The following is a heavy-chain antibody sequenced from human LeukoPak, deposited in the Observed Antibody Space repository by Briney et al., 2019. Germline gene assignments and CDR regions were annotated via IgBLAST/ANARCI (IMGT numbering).Heavy chain of an antibody. CDR2: IYHSGST. D-gene: IGHD7-27*01. J-gene: IGHJ2*01. CDR1: GYSISSGYY. CDR3: ARGRTGNWYFDL. V-gene: IGHV4-38-2*02. Sequence: SETLSLTCTVSGYSISSGYYWGWIRQPPGKGLEWIGSIYHSGSTYYNPSLKRRVTISVDTSKNQFSLKLSSVTAADTAVYYCARGRTGNWYFDLWGRGTLVTVSS.